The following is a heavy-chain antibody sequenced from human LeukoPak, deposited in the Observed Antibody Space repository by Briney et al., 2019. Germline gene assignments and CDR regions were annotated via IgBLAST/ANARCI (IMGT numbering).Heavy chain of an antibody. CDR2: ISYDGSNK. J-gene: IGHJ1*01. V-gene: IGHV3-30*04. CDR3: ARVDFQH. CDR1: GFTFSSYA. Sequence: GGSLRLSCAASGFTFSSYAMHWVRQAPGKGLEWVAVISYDGSNKYYADSVKGRFTTSRDNSKNTLYLQMNSLRAEDTAVYYCARVDFQHWGQGTLVTVSS.